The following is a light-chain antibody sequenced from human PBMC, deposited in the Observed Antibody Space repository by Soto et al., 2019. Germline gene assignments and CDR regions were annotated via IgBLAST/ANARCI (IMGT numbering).Light chain of an antibody. CDR3: QQSYSTPRT. V-gene: IGKV1-39*01. Sequence: DIQMTQSPSSLSAFVGDRVTITCRASRSITNYLNWYQQKPGRAPKLLIYAASRLQGGVPSRFSGSGSATDFTLTFSSLQPEDSATYFCQQSYSTPRTFGQGTKVEIK. J-gene: IGKJ1*01. CDR2: AAS. CDR1: RSITNY.